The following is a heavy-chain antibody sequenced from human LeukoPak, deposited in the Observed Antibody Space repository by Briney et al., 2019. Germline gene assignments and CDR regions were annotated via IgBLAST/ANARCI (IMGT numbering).Heavy chain of an antibody. Sequence: SETLSLTCTVAGGSISSYSWSWIRQPPGKGLEWIGYIYDSGSTNYNPSLKSRVTISVDTSKNQFSLKLSSVTAADTAVYFCACLTTAEAFDIWGQGTMVTVS. V-gene: IGHV4-59*01. CDR2: IYDSGST. J-gene: IGHJ3*02. CDR3: ACLTTAEAFDI. CDR1: GGSISSYS. D-gene: IGHD3-22*01.